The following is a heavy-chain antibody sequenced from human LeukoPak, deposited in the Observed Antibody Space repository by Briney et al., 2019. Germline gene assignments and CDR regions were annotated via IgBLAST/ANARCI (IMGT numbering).Heavy chain of an antibody. CDR3: AVSFYYYYYMDV. Sequence: SETLSLTCTVSGGSISSYYWSWIRQPPGKGPEWIGYIYTSGSTNYNPSLKSRVTISVDTSKNQFSLKLNSVTAADTAVYYCAVSFYYYYYMDVWGKGTTVTVSS. J-gene: IGHJ6*03. V-gene: IGHV4-4*09. CDR1: GGSISSYY. D-gene: IGHD5/OR15-5a*01. CDR2: IYTSGST.